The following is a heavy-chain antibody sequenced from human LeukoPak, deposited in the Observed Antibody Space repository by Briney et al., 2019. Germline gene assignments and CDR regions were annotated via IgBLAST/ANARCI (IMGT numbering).Heavy chain of an antibody. CDR2: IYPANSDT. J-gene: IGHJ4*02. D-gene: IGHD3-16*01. Sequence: GESLKISCMTPGYTFATYWIGWVRQMPGKGLEWMAIIYPANSDTRYSPSFQGQVTISADRSISTVYLQWSSLKASDFAIYYCARHGYLNAGSPVGGRHWAQGTLVTVSS. CDR1: GYTFATYW. V-gene: IGHV5-51*01. CDR3: ARHGYLNAGSPVGGRH.